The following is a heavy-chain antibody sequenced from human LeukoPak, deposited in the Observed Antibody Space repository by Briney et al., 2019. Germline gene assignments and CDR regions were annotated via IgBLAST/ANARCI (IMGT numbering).Heavy chain of an antibody. CDR1: GYTFTNYG. V-gene: IGHV1-18*01. D-gene: IGHD1-26*01. CDR3: ARGSYYVH. Sequence: ASVKVSCKASGYTFTNYGISWVRQAPGQRLEWMGWISTHSDRIKYAQNFQGRLTMTTDTSTSTAYMDLRGLTSDDTAMYYCARGSYYVHWGQGTLVTVSS. J-gene: IGHJ4*02. CDR2: ISTHSDRI.